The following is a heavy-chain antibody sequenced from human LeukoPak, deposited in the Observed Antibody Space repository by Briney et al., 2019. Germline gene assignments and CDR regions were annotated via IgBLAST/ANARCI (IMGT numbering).Heavy chain of an antibody. CDR1: GGSISSGDYY. CDR2: IYYSGST. CDR3: ASDYYGSGSYPDY. Sequence: SQTLSLTRTVSGGSISSGDYYWSWIRQPPGKGLEWIGYIYYSGSTYYNPSLKSRVTISVDTSKNQFSLKLSSVAAADTAVYYCASDYYGSGSYPDYWGQGTLVTVSS. J-gene: IGHJ4*02. D-gene: IGHD3-10*01. V-gene: IGHV4-30-4*01.